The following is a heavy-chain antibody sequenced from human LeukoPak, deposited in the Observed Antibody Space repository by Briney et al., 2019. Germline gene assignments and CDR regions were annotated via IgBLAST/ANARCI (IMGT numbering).Heavy chain of an antibody. CDR2: IIHIFGTA. CDR3: ARGGTNFDY. Sequence: SAKDSCKASGGTFSSYAISWVRQAPRRRLEWMGGIIHIFGTANYAQKFQGRVTITADESTSTAYMELSSLRSEDTAVYYCARGGTNFDYWGQGTLVTVSS. J-gene: IGHJ4*02. CDR1: GGTFSSYA. D-gene: IGHD3-16*01. V-gene: IGHV1-69*13.